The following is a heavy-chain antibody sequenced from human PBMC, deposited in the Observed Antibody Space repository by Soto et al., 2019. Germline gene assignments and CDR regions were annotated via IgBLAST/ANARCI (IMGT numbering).Heavy chain of an antibody. CDR2: IYYSGST. CDR1: GGSISSGGYY. D-gene: IGHD6-13*01. Sequence: LSLTCTVSGGSISSGGYYWSWIRQHPGKGLEWIGYIYYSGSTYYNPSLKSRVTISVDTSKNQFSLKLSSVTAADTAVYYCARVRIAAAGYNWFDPWGQGTLVTVSS. V-gene: IGHV4-31*03. J-gene: IGHJ5*02. CDR3: ARVRIAAAGYNWFDP.